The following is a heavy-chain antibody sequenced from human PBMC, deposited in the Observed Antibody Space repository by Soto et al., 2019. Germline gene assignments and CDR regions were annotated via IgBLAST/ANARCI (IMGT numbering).Heavy chain of an antibody. D-gene: IGHD2-2*01. CDR3: TRYTYTSRYSYYGMDV. J-gene: IGHJ6*02. V-gene: IGHV3-49*03. CDR2: IRSKAYGETT. Sequence: PGGSLRLSCTGSGFTFGDYAMSWSRQAPGKGLEWVGVIRSKAYGETTDYAASVEGRFTILRDDSKSIAYLQMNSLQSEDTGVYYCTRYTYTSRYSYYGMDVWGHGTTVTVSS. CDR1: GFTFGDYA.